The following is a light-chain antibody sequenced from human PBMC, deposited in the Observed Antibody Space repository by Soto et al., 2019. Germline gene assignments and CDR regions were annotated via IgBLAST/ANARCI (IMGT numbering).Light chain of an antibody. CDR2: DAS. CDR1: QSVGSY. CDR3: HHFGSLPET. V-gene: IGKV3-20*01. J-gene: IGKJ1*01. Sequence: EIVLTQSPATLSLSPGERATLSCRASQSVGSYLAWYQQKPGQAPRLLIYDASSRATGIPDRFSGSGSGTDFTLTISRLEPEDFAVYYCHHFGSLPETFGQGTNVE.